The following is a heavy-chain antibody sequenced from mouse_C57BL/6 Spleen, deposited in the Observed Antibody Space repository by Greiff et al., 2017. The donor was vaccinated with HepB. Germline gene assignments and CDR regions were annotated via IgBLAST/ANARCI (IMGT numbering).Heavy chain of an antibody. CDR2: ILPSIGRT. CDR1: DSEVFPIAY. CDR3: ARASYYGNYHAMDY. V-gene: IGHV15-2*01. D-gene: IGHD2-1*01. Sequence: VQLVESGSELRSPGSSVKLSCKDFDSEVFPIAYMSWVRQKPGHGFEWIGGILPSIGRTIYGEKFEDKATLDADTLSNTAYLELNSLTSEDSAIYYCARASYYGNYHAMDYWGQGTSVTVSS. J-gene: IGHJ4*01.